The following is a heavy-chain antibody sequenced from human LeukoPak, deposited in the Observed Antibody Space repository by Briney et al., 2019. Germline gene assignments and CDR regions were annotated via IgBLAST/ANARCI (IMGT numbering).Heavy chain of an antibody. CDR2: IYASGST. CDR3: ARLDSQSRKV. CDR1: GASITSYY. D-gene: IGHD3-22*01. J-gene: IGHJ6*02. Sequence: SETLSLTCTVSGASITSYYWSWIRQPAGKGLEWIGRIYASGSTNYNPSLKSRVTISVDTSKNQFSLKLSSVTAADTAVYYCARLDSQSRKVWGQGTTATVSS. V-gene: IGHV4-4*07.